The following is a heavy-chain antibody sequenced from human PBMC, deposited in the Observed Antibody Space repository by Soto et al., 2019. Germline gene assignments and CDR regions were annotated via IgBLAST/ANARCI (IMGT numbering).Heavy chain of an antibody. D-gene: IGHD1-1*01. J-gene: IGHJ3*02. Sequence: PSETLYLTCAVYCGSFSGYYWSWIRQPPGKGLEWIGEINHSGSTNYNPSLKSRVTISVDTSKNQFSLNIYSVTAADTALYYCARVERGTVTTVVDAFDIWGPGTMVTVSS. CDR3: ARVERGTVTTVVDAFDI. CDR2: INHSGST. CDR1: CGSFSGYY. V-gene: IGHV4-34*01.